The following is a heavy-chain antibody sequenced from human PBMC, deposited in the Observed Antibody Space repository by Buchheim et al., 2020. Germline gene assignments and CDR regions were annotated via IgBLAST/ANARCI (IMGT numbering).Heavy chain of an antibody. CDR3: AKDTAKITRGSFDY. Sequence: EVQLLESGGGLVQPGGSLRLSCAASGLTISSYAMSWVRQAPGKGLEWVSGISGSGGSTYYADSVKGRFTISSDNSKNKLYLQMNSLRVEDTAVYYCAKDTAKITRGSFDYWGQGTL. CDR1: GLTISSYA. CDR2: ISGSGGST. J-gene: IGHJ4*02. D-gene: IGHD3-10*01. V-gene: IGHV3-23*01.